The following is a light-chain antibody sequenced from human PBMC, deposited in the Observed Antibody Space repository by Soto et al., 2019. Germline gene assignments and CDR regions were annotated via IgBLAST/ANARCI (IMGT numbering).Light chain of an antibody. V-gene: IGLV1-40*01. CDR1: SSNIGAGYD. J-gene: IGLJ2*01. CDR2: GNS. Sequence: QSVLTQPPSVSGAPGQRVTISCTGSSSNIGAGYDVHWYQQLPGTAPKLLIYGNSNRSSGVSDRFSGSKSGTSASLAITGLQAEDEADYYCQSYDSSLSAVVFGGGTKLTVL. CDR3: QSYDSSLSAVV.